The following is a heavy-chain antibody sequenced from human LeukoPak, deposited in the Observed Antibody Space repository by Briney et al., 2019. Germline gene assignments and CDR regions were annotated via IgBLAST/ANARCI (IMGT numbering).Heavy chain of an antibody. J-gene: IGHJ3*02. D-gene: IGHD3-3*01. V-gene: IGHV4-59*01. CDR2: IHYSGST. CDR1: GGSISDYY. Sequence: SETLSLTCTVSGGSISDYYWSWIRQSPGKGLEWIGHIHYSGSTNYNSFLESRVTISMDTSKRQISLKLSSVTAADTAVYYCARDSPFEWAVFGDSFDIWGQGTVVAVSS. CDR3: ARDSPFEWAVFGDSFDI.